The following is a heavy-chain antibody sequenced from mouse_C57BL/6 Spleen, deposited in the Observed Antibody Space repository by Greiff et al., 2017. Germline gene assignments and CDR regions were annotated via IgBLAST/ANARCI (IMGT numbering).Heavy chain of an antibody. D-gene: IGHD2-5*01. J-gene: IGHJ4*01. Sequence: EVHLVEPGGGLVKPGGSLKLSCAASGFTFSDYGMHWVRQAPEKGLEWVAYISSGSSTIYYADTVKGRFTLARDNAKNTLFLPMTNLRSEETAMYYCASYDYSNYDYAMYYWGQGPSVTVSS. CDR3: ASYDYSNYDYAMYY. V-gene: IGHV5-17*01. CDR1: GFTFSDYG. CDR2: ISSGSSTI.